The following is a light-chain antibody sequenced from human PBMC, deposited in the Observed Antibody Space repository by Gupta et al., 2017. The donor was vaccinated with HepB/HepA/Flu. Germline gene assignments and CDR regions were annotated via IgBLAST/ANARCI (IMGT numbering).Light chain of an antibody. CDR3: QQSYLTPFT. CDR2: AAT. V-gene: IGKV1-39*01. CDR1: ETIRNY. Sequence: DIHLSQSPSPLLAPVGDRVTITCRASETIRNYLNWYQQKPEKAPKLLIYAATSLQSGVPSRFSGSGFGTDFTLTISSLQPEDFATYYCQQSYLTPFTFGPGTKVDIK. J-gene: IGKJ3*01.